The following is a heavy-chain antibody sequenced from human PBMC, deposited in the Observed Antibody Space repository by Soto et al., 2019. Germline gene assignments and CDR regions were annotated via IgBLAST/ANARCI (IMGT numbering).Heavy chain of an antibody. CDR2: IVPIVDTS. CDR1: GGTFSGYA. CDR3: VRVVAIPGYPDN. J-gene: IGHJ4*02. V-gene: IGHV1-69*13. Sequence: ASMKVSCKTSGGTFSGYAISWVRQAPGQGLEWMGGIVPIVDTSTYAQKFQGRVTITADESTSTVYMELSSLRSDDTAVYYCVRVVAIPGYPDNWGQGTLVTVSS. D-gene: IGHD5-12*01.